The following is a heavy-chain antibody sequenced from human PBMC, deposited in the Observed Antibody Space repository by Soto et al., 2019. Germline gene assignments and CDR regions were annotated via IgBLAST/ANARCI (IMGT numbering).Heavy chain of an antibody. J-gene: IGHJ3*02. CDR2: IYSGCST. CDR1: GFTVSSNY. CDR3: ARAAYCSGGSCYSGAFDI. D-gene: IGHD2-15*01. Sequence: GGSLRLSCAASGFTVSSNYMSWVRQAPGKGLEWVSVIYSGCSTYYADSVKGSFTISRDNSKNTFYLKMNSLRAEDTAVYYCARAAYCSGGSCYSGAFDIWGQGTMVTVSS. V-gene: IGHV3-66*01.